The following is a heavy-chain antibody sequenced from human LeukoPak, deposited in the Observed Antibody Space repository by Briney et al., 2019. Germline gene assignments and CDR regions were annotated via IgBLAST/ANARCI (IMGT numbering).Heavy chain of an antibody. J-gene: IGHJ4*02. CDR1: GFMFSNYA. D-gene: IGHD3-16*01. V-gene: IGHV3-30*04. Sequence: GGSLRLSCAASGFMFSNYAMHWVRQAPGKGLEWVAVISYDGSYKYYADSVKGRFTISRDNSKNTLDLQMNSLRAEDTAVYYCARASFRITYGGVDYWGQGALVTVSS. CDR3: ARASFRITYGGVDY. CDR2: ISYDGSYK.